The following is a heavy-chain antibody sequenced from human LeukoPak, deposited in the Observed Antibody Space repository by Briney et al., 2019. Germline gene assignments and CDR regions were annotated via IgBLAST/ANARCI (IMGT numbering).Heavy chain of an antibody. CDR2: IWYDGSNK. D-gene: IGHD4-17*01. V-gene: IGHV3-33*06. Sequence: GRSLRLSCVASGFTFSSYGMHWVRQAPGKGLEWVAVIWYDGSNKYYADSVKGRFTISRDNSKNALYLQMNSLRAEDTAVYYCAKSQTRMTTVTPHDYWGQGTLVTVSS. CDR1: GFTFSSYG. CDR3: AKSQTRMTTVTPHDY. J-gene: IGHJ4*02.